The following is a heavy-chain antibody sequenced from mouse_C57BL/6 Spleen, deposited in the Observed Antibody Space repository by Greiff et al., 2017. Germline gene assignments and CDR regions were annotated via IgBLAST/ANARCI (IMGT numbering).Heavy chain of an antibody. V-gene: IGHV5-9*01. CDR1: GFTFSSYT. CDR2: ISGGGGNT. D-gene: IGHD2-3*01. CDR3: ARRYYDGYNDYAMDY. Sequence: EVKLVESGGGLVKPGGSLKLSCAASGFTFSSYTMSWVRQTPEKRLEWVATISGGGGNTYYPDSVKGRFTISRDNAKNTLYLQMSSLRSEDTALYYCARRYYDGYNDYAMDYWGQGTSVTVSS. J-gene: IGHJ4*01.